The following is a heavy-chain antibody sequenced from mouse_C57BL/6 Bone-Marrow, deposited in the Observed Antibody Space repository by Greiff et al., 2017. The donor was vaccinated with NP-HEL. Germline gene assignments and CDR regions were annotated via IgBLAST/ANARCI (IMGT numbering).Heavy chain of an antibody. CDR2: IYPGNSDT. CDR3: TRVPSTMVTTGGFAY. D-gene: IGHD2-2*01. V-gene: IGHV1-5*01. Sequence: VQLKQSGTVLARPGASVKMSCKTSGYTFTSYWMHWVKQRPGQGLEWIGAIYPGNSDTSYNQKFKGKAKLTAVTSASTAYMELSSLTNEDSAVYYCTRVPSTMVTTGGFAYWGQGTLVTVSA. J-gene: IGHJ3*01. CDR1: GYTFTSYW.